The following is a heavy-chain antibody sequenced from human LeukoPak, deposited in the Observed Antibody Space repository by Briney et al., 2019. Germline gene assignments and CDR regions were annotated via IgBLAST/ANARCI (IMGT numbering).Heavy chain of an antibody. CDR1: GFTFSSYG. J-gene: IGHJ4*02. CDR2: ISYDGSDK. Sequence: PGGSLRLSCAASGFTFSSYGMHWVRLAPGKGLEWVAVISYDGSDKYYRDSVKGRFTISRDNSKNTLYLQMNSLRVEDTAVYYCAKEMTTVVARDFFDYWGQGTLVTVSS. V-gene: IGHV3-30*18. CDR3: AKEMTTVVARDFFDY. D-gene: IGHD4-23*01.